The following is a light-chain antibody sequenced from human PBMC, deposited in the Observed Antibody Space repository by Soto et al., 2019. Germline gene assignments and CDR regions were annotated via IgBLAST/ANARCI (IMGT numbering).Light chain of an antibody. J-gene: IGKJ1*01. CDR1: QSVSSNY. Sequence: EILLTQSPGTLSLSPGERATLSCRASQSVSSNYLAWYQQKPGQAPRLLIYGASSRATGVPDRFSGSGSKTDFTLTISRLEPEDFAVYYCQQYGISPRTFGQGTKVEIK. CDR2: GAS. V-gene: IGKV3-20*01. CDR3: QQYGISPRT.